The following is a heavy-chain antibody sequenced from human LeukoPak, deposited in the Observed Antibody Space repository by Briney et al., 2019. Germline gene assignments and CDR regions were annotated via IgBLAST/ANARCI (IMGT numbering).Heavy chain of an antibody. V-gene: IGHV3-48*01. CDR3: ARESITGHRDFDY. CDR1: GFTFGSYS. Sequence: GGSLRLSCAASGFTFGSYSMNWVRQAPGKGLEWISYISSGSSTIYYADSVEGRLTGSRDNAKNSLYRQRRSLRAEDTAVYYCARESITGHRDFDYWGQGTLVTVSS. J-gene: IGHJ4*02. D-gene: IGHD1-20*01. CDR2: ISSGSSTI.